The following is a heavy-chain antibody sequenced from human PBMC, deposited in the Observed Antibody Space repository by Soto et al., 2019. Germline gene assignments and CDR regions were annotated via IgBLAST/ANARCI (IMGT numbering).Heavy chain of an antibody. CDR1: GGAVDSNSYY. J-gene: IGHJ3*02. CDR2: MYNSGTT. V-gene: IGHV4-61*01. Sequence: SETLSLTCTVSGGAVDSNSYYWTWIRQPPGKGLEWIAYMYNSGTTKYNPSLQSRVTISLDTSKNQFSLQLSSVTAADTAVYYCARPRSSDWYHAFDIWGPGTMVTVSS. D-gene: IGHD6-19*01. CDR3: ARPRSSDWYHAFDI.